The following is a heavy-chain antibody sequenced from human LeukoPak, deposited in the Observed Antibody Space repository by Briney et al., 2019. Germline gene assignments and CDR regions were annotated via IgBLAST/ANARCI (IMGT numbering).Heavy chain of an antibody. Sequence: GGSLRLSCVASGFTFSSYWMHWVRQAPGKGLVWVSRINSDGSSTSYADSVKGRFTISRDNSKNTLYLQMNSLRAEDTAVYYCAAYSDSSGWGKFDYWGQGTLVTVSS. J-gene: IGHJ4*02. CDR2: INSDGSST. CDR1: GFTFSSYW. CDR3: AAYSDSSGWGKFDY. V-gene: IGHV3-74*01. D-gene: IGHD6-19*01.